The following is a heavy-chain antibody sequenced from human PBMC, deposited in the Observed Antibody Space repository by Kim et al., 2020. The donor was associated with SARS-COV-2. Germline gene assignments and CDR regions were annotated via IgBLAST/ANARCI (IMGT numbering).Heavy chain of an antibody. CDR3: VKDSPSIAAAGNHFDY. D-gene: IGHD6-13*01. J-gene: IGHJ4*02. V-gene: IGHV3-64D*09. Sequence: SVKGRFTISRDNSKNTLYRQMSSLRAEDTAVYYCVKDSPSIAAAGNHFDYWGQGTLVTVSS.